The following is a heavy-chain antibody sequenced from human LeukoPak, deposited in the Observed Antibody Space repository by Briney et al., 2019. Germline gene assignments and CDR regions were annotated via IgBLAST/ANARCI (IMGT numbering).Heavy chain of an antibody. CDR2: ISDSGDST. Sequence: PGGPLRLSCTASGFSFTTYAMSWVRQAPGKGLEWVSAISDSGDSTSYADSVKGRFTISRDNSNNTLYLQMNSLRAEDTAIYYCAKAGSSGWSYFEYWGQGTLVTVSS. CDR1: GFSFTTYA. CDR3: AKAGSSGWSYFEY. J-gene: IGHJ4*02. D-gene: IGHD6-19*01. V-gene: IGHV3-23*01.